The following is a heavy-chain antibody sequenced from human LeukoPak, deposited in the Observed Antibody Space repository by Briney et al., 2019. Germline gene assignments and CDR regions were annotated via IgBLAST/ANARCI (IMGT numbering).Heavy chain of an antibody. CDR1: GSTFSSYA. D-gene: IGHD3-3*01. Sequence: PGGSLRLSCAASGSTFSSYAMHWVRQAPGKGLEYVSAISSNGGSTYYANSVKGRFTISRDNSKNTLYLQMGSLRAEDMAVYYCARVRYDFWSGYPFDYWGQGTLVTVSS. V-gene: IGHV3-64*01. CDR3: ARVRYDFWSGYPFDY. CDR2: ISSNGGST. J-gene: IGHJ4*02.